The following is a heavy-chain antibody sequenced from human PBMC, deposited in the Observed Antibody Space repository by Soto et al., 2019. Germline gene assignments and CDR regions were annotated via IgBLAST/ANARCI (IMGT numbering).Heavy chain of an antibody. J-gene: IGHJ1*01. CDR1: GGTFSSYA. CDR3: ARARYYYDSSGYYPEYFQH. Sequence: QVQLVQSGAEVKKPGFSVKVSCKASGGTFSSYAISWVRQAPGPGLEWMGGLIPIFGTANYAQKFQGRVTITADKSTSTAYMELSSLRSEDRGVYYCARARYYYDSSGYYPEYFQHWGQGTLVTVSS. V-gene: IGHV1-69*06. D-gene: IGHD3-22*01. CDR2: LIPIFGTA.